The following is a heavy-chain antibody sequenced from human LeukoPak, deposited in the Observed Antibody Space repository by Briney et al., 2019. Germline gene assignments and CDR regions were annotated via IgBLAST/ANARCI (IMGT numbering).Heavy chain of an antibody. V-gene: IGHV4-39*01. D-gene: IGHD5-24*01. CDR3: ARRGRDGYNPRDYYFDY. CDR2: IYYSGST. Sequence: PSETLSLTCSVSGGSISSSSYYWGWIRQPPGKGLEWIGNIYYSGSTYYNPSLESRVTISVDTSKNQFSLKLSSVTAADTAVYYCARRGRDGYNPRDYYFDYWGQGTLVTVSS. J-gene: IGHJ4*02. CDR1: GGSISSSSYY.